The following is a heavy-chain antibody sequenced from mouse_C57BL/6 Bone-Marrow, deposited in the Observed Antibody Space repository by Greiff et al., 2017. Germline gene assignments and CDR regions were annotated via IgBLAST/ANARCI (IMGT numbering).Heavy chain of an antibody. J-gene: IGHJ3*01. Sequence: EVQRVESGGGLVKPGGSLKLSCAASGFTFSDYGMHWVRQAPEKGLEWVAYISSGSSTIYYADTVKGRFTISRDNAKNTLVLQMTSLRSEDTAMYYCASSIYYYGWFAYWGQGTLVTVSA. CDR3: ASSIYYYGWFAY. D-gene: IGHD1-1*01. CDR1: GFTFSDYG. CDR2: ISSGSSTI. V-gene: IGHV5-17*01.